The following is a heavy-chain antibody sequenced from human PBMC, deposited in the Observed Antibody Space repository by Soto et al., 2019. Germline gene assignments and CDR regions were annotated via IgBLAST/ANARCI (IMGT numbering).Heavy chain of an antibody. Sequence: SVNGSCKASGGSFSSYAISWVRQAPGQGLEWMGGIIPIFGTANYAQKFQGRVTITACKSTSTAYMELSSLRSEDTAVYYCAVCRGGSCYLNWFDPWGKGTLVTVSS. CDR3: AVCRGGSCYLNWFDP. CDR1: GGSFSSYA. V-gene: IGHV1-69*06. CDR2: IIPIFGTA. D-gene: IGHD2-15*01. J-gene: IGHJ5*02.